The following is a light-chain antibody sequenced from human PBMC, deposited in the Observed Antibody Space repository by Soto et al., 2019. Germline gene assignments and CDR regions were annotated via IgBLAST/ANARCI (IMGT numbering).Light chain of an antibody. Sequence: QSALTQPPSASGSPGQSVTISCTGTSSDVGGHNYVSWYQQHPGKAPKLLIYEVIQRPSGVPDRFSGSKSGNTASLTVSGLQAEDEADYYCTSYAGRDNVIFGGGTKLTVL. CDR3: TSYAGRDNVI. CDR1: SSDVGGHNY. V-gene: IGLV2-8*01. CDR2: EVI. J-gene: IGLJ2*01.